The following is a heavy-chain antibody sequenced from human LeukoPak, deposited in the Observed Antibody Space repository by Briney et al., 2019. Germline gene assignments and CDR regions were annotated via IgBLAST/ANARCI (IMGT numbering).Heavy chain of an antibody. D-gene: IGHD3-16*01. V-gene: IGHV1-24*01. CDR1: GGTFSSYA. CDR3: ARDLYGDYFDY. CDR2: FDPEDGET. Sequence: GASVKVSCKASGGTFSSYAISWVRQAPGQGLEWMGGFDPEDGETIYAQKFQGRVTMTEDTSTDTAYMELSSLRSEDTAVYYCARDLYGDYFDYWGQGTLVTVSS. J-gene: IGHJ4*02.